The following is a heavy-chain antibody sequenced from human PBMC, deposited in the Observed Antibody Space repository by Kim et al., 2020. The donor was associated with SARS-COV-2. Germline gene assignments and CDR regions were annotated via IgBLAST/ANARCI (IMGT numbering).Heavy chain of an antibody. J-gene: IGHJ6*02. CDR3: AREGPITISLYGMDV. V-gene: IGHV3-21*01. Sequence: DSVKGRFTISRDNAKNSLYLQMNSLRAEDTAVYYCAREGPITISLYGMDVWGQGTTVTVSS. D-gene: IGHD3-9*01.